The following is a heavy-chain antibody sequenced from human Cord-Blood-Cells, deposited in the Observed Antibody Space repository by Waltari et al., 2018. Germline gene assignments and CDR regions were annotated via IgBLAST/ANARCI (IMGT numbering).Heavy chain of an antibody. CDR2: INHSGSP. CDR3: AYFMAARSYYFDY. CDR1: GGSFSGYY. V-gene: IGHV4-34*01. J-gene: IGHJ4*02. Sequence: QVQLQQWGAGLLKPSETLSLTCAVYGGSFSGYYWSWIRQPPGKGLEWIGEINHSGSPNYNPSLKSRVTISVDTSKNQFSLKLSSVTAADTAVYYCAYFMAARSYYFDYWGQGTLVTVSS. D-gene: IGHD6-6*01.